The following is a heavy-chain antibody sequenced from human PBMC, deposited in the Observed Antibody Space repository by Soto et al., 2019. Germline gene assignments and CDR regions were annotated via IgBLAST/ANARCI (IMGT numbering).Heavy chain of an antibody. V-gene: IGHV4-30-4*01. CDR2: IYHSGAT. D-gene: IGHD3-10*01. CDR3: ARVRGDVAFDY. J-gene: IGHJ4*02. Sequence: QVQLQESGPGLVKPSQTLSLTCTVSGGSISSGDDYWSWIRQPPGKGLEWIGYIYHSGATYYNPSLKSRVTISVYRPKNQFSLKLNSVTAADTAVYYCARVRGDVAFDYWGQGTLVTVSS. CDR1: GGSISSGDDY.